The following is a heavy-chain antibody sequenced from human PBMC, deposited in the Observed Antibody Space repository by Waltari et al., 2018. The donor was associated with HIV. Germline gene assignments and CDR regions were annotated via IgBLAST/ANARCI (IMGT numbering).Heavy chain of an antibody. Sequence: EVQLLESGGGLVQPGGSLRLSCAASGFTFSSHGLPWFRQAPGKGLEWVSAITGSGGTTYHADTVKGRFTISRDNSKNTLYLQMNSLRAEDTAVYYCASRYDSDAFDIWGQGTMVTVSS. J-gene: IGHJ3*02. CDR3: ASRYDSDAFDI. CDR2: ITGSGGTT. D-gene: IGHD2-2*01. V-gene: IGHV3-23*01. CDR1: GFTFSSHG.